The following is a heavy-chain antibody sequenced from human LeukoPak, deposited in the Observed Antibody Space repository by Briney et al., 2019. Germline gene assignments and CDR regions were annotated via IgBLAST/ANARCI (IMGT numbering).Heavy chain of an antibody. V-gene: IGHV4-4*07. CDR3: ARHGGYIYLNWFDP. J-gene: IGHJ5*01. D-gene: IGHD6-19*01. Sequence: PSETLSLTCTVSGGSIRDYYWNWIRQPAGKGLDRIGRIYSSGITDYNPSLKSRVTMSVDTSKNQVSLKMNSVTAADTAVYYCARHGGYIYLNWFDPWGQGTLVTVSS. CDR2: IYSSGIT. CDR1: GGSIRDYY.